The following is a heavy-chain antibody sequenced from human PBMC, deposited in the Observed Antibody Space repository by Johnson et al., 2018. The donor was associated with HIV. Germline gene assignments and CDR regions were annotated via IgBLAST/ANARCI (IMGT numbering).Heavy chain of an antibody. V-gene: IGHV3-30*18. CDR3: AKSTQASIVRESGPYGAFDI. J-gene: IGHJ3*02. D-gene: IGHD3-10*01. CDR1: GFTFSSYG. Sequence: QVQLVESGGGVVRPGGSLRLSCAASGFTFSSYGMHWVRQVPGKGLEWVAVISYDGSNKYYADSVKGRFPISRDNSKNTLYLQMNSLRAEDTALYYCAKSTQASIVRESGPYGAFDIWGQGTMVTVSS. CDR2: ISYDGSNK.